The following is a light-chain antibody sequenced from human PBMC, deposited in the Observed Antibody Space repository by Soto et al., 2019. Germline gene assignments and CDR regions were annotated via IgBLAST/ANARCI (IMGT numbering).Light chain of an antibody. CDR1: SSDVGAYNS. Sequence: QSALTQPASVSGSPGQSITISCTGTSSDVGAYNSVSWYQQHPDKAPKLIIYSVSYRSSGVSDRFSGSKSDNTASLTISGXXXXXXXDYYCSSSTSSSTYLFGTGT. CDR2: SVS. V-gene: IGLV2-14*03. CDR3: SSSTSSSTYL. J-gene: IGLJ1*01.